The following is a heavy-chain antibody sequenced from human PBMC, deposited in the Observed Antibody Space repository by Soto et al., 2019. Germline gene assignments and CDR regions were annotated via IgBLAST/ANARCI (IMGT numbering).Heavy chain of an antibody. Sequence: GGSLRLSCAASGFTLSSYEMNWVRQAPGKGLEWVSYISSSGSTIYYADSVKGRFTISRDNAKNSLYLQMNSLRAEDTAVYYCARDCGKYCSSTSCYAWGQGTLVTVSS. J-gene: IGHJ5*02. CDR3: ARDCGKYCSSTSCYA. D-gene: IGHD2-2*01. CDR2: ISSSGSTI. CDR1: GFTLSSYE. V-gene: IGHV3-48*03.